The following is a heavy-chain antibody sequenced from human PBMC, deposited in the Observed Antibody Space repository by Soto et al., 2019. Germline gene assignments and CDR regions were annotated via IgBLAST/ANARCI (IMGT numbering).Heavy chain of an antibody. J-gene: IGHJ4*02. CDR1: GYTFTSYH. Sequence: QVHLVQSGAEVKKPGASVKVSCKASGYTFTSYHISWVRQAPGQGLEWMGWISAYNGNTNYAQKLQGRVTMTTDTTTSTADIALRSLRSDDTAVYYSVRDLPPVDYWGQGTLVTVSS. V-gene: IGHV1-18*01. CDR2: ISAYNGNT. CDR3: VRDLPPVDY.